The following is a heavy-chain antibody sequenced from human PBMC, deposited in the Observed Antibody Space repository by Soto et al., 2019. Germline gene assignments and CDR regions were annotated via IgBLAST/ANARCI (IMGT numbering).Heavy chain of an antibody. V-gene: IGHV3-30*18. Sequence: QLVESGGGMVPPGKSLRLSCTGSGFNFGNFAVHWVRQTPVKGLEWVAVISSHGRHQYSSDAVKGRFTISRDNSNNTVHLQLSSLRLEDTAVYYCAKDQGSSGWEYFDHWGQGTLVTVPS. CDR2: ISSHGRHQ. CDR1: GFNFGNFA. CDR3: AKDQGSSGWEYFDH. J-gene: IGHJ4*02. D-gene: IGHD6-19*01.